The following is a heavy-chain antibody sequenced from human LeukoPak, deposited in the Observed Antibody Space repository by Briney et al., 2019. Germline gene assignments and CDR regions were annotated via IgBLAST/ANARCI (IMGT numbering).Heavy chain of an antibody. J-gene: IGHJ4*02. V-gene: IGHV3-23*01. Sequence: GGSLRLSCAASGFTFSNYGMSWVRQAPGKGPEWVSSIGPRGGSGKTYYADAVSGRFTISRDNSKNTVYLQMNSLRADDTAVYYCAKDGPMDSNDYGDYGDRLICEFDYWGQGTLVTVSS. D-gene: IGHD4-17*01. CDR2: IGPRGGSGKT. CDR3: AKDGPMDSNDYGDYGDRLICEFDY. CDR1: GFTFSNYG.